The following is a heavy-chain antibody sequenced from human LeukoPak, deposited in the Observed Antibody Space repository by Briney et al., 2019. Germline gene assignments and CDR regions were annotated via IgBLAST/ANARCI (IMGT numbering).Heavy chain of an antibody. CDR1: GFTFSSYA. CDR3: ARGLFLSGYLDAFDI. V-gene: IGHV3-23*01. CDR2: FSGSGGST. D-gene: IGHD3-22*01. Sequence: GGSLRLSCAASGFTFSSYAVSWVRQAPGKGLEWVSAFSGSGGSTYYADSVKGRCTISRDNSKNTLYLQMNSLRVEDTAVYYCARGLFLSGYLDAFDIWGQGTVVTVSS. J-gene: IGHJ3*02.